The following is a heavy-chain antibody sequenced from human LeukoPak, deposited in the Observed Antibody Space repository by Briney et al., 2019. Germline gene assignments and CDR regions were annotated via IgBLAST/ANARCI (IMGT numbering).Heavy chain of an antibody. CDR1: GFTFSSYA. Sequence: PGGSLRLSCAASGFTFSSYAMGWVRQAPGKGLEWVSAISGSGGSTYYADSVKGRFTISRDNSKNTLYLQMNSLRAEDTAVYYCAKIISYYYYYGMDVWGQGTTVTVSS. D-gene: IGHD3-10*01. CDR3: AKIISYYYYYGMDV. V-gene: IGHV3-23*01. J-gene: IGHJ6*02. CDR2: ISGSGGST.